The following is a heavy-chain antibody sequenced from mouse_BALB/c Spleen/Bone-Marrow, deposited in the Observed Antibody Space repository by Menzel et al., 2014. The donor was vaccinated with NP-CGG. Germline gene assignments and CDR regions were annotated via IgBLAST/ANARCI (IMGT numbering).Heavy chain of an antibody. D-gene: IGHD1-1*01. CDR2: IDPANGNT. V-gene: IGHV14-3*02. CDR1: GFNIKDTY. CDR3: ARYSYGFYFDY. J-gene: IGHJ2*01. Sequence: QQPGAELVKPGASVKLSCTASGFNIKDTYMHWVKQRPEQGLEWIGRIDPANGNTKYDPKFQGKATITADTSSNTAYLQLSSLTSEDTAVYYCARYSYGFYFDYWGQGTTLTVSS.